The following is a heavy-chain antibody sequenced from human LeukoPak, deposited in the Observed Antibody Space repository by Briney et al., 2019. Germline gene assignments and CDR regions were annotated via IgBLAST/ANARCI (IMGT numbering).Heavy chain of an antibody. D-gene: IGHD2-15*01. J-gene: IGHJ6*03. CDR2: INWNGGGT. V-gene: IGHV3-20*04. CDR1: GFTFDDYG. Sequence: GGSLRLSCAASGFTFDDYGMSWVRQAPGKGLEWVSGINWNGGGTGYADSVKGRFTISRDNAKNSLYLQMNSLRAEDTAVYYCAKSALGILYYMDVWGKGTTVTVSS. CDR3: AKSALGILYYMDV.